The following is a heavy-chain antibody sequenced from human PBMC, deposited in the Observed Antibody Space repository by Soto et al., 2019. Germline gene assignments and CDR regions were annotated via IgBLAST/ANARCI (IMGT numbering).Heavy chain of an antibody. CDR3: TKGGYDWIYYFGMDV. CDR1: GFTFHEYA. J-gene: IGHJ6*02. D-gene: IGHD5-12*01. Sequence: EVQLIASGGGWVQPGTSLSVSCAASGFTFHEYAMHWVRQAPGKGLEWVSGISSDGDTIAYADSVQGRFTVFRDNAKNSLYLQMNSLRAEDTALYYCTKGGYDWIYYFGMDVWGQGTTVTVAS. V-gene: IGHV3-9*01. CDR2: ISSDGDTI.